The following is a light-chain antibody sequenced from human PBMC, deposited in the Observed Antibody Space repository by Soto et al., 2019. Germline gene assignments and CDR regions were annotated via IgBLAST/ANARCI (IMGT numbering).Light chain of an antibody. V-gene: IGLV2-14*01. CDR1: GSDIGTYNF. CDR3: SSYTNTGTLVV. CDR2: EVA. Sequence: QSALTQPASVSGSPGQSITISCSGSGSDIGTYNFVSWYQHHPGRAPKLIISEVANRPSGVSDRFSGSKSGSLASLTISGLQADDDAVYSCSSYTNTGTLVVFGVGTKLTVL. J-gene: IGLJ3*02.